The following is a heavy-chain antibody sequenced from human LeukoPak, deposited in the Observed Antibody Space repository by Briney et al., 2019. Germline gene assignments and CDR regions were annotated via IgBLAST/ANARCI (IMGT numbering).Heavy chain of an antibody. V-gene: IGHV3-23*01. CDR3: ATISGNFDYLDY. CDR1: GFTVSSNY. CDR2: ISGGGGAT. D-gene: IGHD1-26*01. J-gene: IGHJ4*02. Sequence: PGGSLRLSCAASGFTVSSNYMSWARQAPGKGLEWVSGISGGGGATYSADSVKGRFTISRDNSKNTMYLQMKSLRVEDTALYYCATISGNFDYLDYGGQGTLVTVST.